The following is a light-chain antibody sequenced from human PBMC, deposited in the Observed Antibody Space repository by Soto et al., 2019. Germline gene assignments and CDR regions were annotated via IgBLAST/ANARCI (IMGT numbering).Light chain of an antibody. Sequence: QSALTQPASVSGSPGQSITISCTGTSSDVGSYNLVSWYQQHPGKAPKLMIYEVSKRPSGVSNRFSGSKSGNTASLTISGLHAEDEADYYCCSYAGSSFDVFGTGTKLTVL. CDR2: EVS. J-gene: IGLJ1*01. CDR1: SSDVGSYNL. V-gene: IGLV2-23*02. CDR3: CSYAGSSFDV.